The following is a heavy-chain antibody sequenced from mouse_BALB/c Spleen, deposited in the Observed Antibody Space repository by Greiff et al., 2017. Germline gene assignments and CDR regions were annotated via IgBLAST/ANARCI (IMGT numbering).Heavy chain of an antibody. CDR1: GYTFTSYW. Sequence: VKLQQSGAELAKPGASVKMSCKASGYTFTSYWMHWVKQRPGQGLEWIGYINPSTGYTEYNQKFKDKATLTADKSSSTAYMQLSSLTSEDSAVYCCARGYDYDSWFAYWGQGTLVTVSA. V-gene: IGHV1-7*01. CDR2: INPSTGYT. J-gene: IGHJ3*01. D-gene: IGHD2-4*01. CDR3: ARGYDYDSWFAY.